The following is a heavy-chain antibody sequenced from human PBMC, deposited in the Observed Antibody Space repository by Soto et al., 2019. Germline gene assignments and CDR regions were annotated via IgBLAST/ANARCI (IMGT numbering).Heavy chain of an antibody. CDR2: IIPIFGTA. V-gene: IGHV1-69*12. D-gene: IGHD2-2*01. CDR3: AKPAAKYYYSGMDV. Sequence: QVQLVQSGAEVKKPGSSVKVSCKASGGTFSSYAISWVRQAPVQGLEWMGGIIPIFGTANYAQKFQGRVTNTADESTSTAYMELSSLRSEDTGVYYCAKPAAKYYYSGMDVWGQGTTVTFAS. CDR1: GGTFSSYA. J-gene: IGHJ6*02.